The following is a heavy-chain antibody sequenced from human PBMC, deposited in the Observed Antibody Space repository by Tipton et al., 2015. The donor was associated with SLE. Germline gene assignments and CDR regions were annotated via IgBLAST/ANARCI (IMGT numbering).Heavy chain of an antibody. Sequence: TLSLTCTVSGGSISSYYWSWIRQPAGRGLEWIGRIYTSGSTNYNPSLKSRVTLSVDTSKNQFSLKLSSVTAADTAVYYCARDPYLGAFDIWGQGTMVTVSS. CDR3: ARDPYLGAFDI. V-gene: IGHV4-4*07. J-gene: IGHJ3*02. D-gene: IGHD3-16*01. CDR1: GGSISSYY. CDR2: IYTSGST.